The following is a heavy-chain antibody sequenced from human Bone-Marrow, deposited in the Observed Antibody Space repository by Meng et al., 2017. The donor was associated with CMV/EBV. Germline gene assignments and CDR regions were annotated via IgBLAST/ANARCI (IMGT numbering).Heavy chain of an antibody. CDR3: ARGGENCSGGSCPTYNWFDP. CDR2: IYHSGST. J-gene: IGHJ5*02. CDR1: SISNW. Sequence: SISNWWSWVRQPPGKGLEWIGEIYHSGSTNYNPSLKSRVTISVDKSKNQFSLKLSSVTAADTAVYYCARGGENCSGGSCPTYNWFDPWGQGTLVTVSS. V-gene: IGHV4-4*02. D-gene: IGHD2-15*01.